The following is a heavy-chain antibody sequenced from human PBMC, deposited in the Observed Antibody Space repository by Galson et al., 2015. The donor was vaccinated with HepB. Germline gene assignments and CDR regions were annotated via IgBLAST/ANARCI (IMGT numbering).Heavy chain of an antibody. Sequence: SETLSLTCTVSGGSISSYYWSWIRQPPGKGLEWIGYIYYSGSTNYNPSLKSRVTISVDTSKNQFSLKLGSVTAADTAVYYCVRDREDFQHWGQGTLVTVSS. J-gene: IGHJ1*01. CDR2: IYYSGST. CDR3: VRDREDFQH. D-gene: IGHD1-26*01. CDR1: GGSISSYY. V-gene: IGHV4-59*12.